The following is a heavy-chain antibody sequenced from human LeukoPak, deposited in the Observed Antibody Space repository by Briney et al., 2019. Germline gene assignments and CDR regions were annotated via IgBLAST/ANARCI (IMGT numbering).Heavy chain of an antibody. CDR3: ARGFGDCGGDCYSFPDY. Sequence: SETLSLTCTVSGGSISSYYWSWIRQPPGKGLEWIGYIYYSGSTNYNPSLKSRVTISVDTSKNQFSLKLSSVTAADTAVYYCARGFGDCGGDCYSFPDYWGQGTLVTVSS. CDR2: IYYSGST. CDR1: GGSISSYY. D-gene: IGHD2-21*02. V-gene: IGHV4-59*01. J-gene: IGHJ4*02.